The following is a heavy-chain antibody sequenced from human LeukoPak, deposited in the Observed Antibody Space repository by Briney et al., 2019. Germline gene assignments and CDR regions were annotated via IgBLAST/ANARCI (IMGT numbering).Heavy chain of an antibody. CDR2: IANNGDS. CDR1: GASTSSSY. D-gene: IGHD3/OR15-3a*01. V-gene: IGHV4-59*01. CDR3: TRGTRAPGS. Sequence: PSETLSLTCSVSGASTSSSYWSWIRQPPGRGLELIAYIANNGDSNYHPSLKSRVTVSLDTSKNQLSLRVTSVTAADTAVYFCTRGTRAPGSWGQGTLVTVSS. J-gene: IGHJ5*02.